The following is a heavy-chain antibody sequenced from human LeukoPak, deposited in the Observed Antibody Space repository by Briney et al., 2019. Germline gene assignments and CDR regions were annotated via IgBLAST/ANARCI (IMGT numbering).Heavy chain of an antibody. D-gene: IGHD2-2*01. CDR3: AKDYAPGAGAISNFDY. CDR2: ISGSGGST. J-gene: IGHJ4*02. CDR1: GFTFSSYA. Sequence: GGSLRLSCAASGFTFSSYAMSWVRQAPGKGLEWVSAISGSGGSTYYADSVKGRFTISRDNSKNTLYLQMNSLRAEDTAVYYCAKDYAPGAGAISNFDYWGQGTLVTVSS. V-gene: IGHV3-23*01.